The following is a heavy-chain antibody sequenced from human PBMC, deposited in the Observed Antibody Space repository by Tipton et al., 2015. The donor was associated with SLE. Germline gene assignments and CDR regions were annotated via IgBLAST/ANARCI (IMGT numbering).Heavy chain of an antibody. Sequence: TLSLTCTVSGGSISSGSYYWSWIRQPAGKGLEWIGRIYTSGSTNYNPSLKSRVTISVDTSKNQFSLKLSSVTAADTAVYYCARSLAWGEIDYWGQGTLVTVSS. CDR2: IYTSGST. J-gene: IGHJ4*02. V-gene: IGHV4-61*02. CDR1: GGSISSGSYY. D-gene: IGHD3-16*01. CDR3: ARSLAWGEIDY.